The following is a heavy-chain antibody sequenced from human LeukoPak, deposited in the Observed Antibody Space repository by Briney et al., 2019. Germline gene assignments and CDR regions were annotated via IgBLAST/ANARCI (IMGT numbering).Heavy chain of an antibody. CDR2: INHSGST. CDR3: ARDRDGSGAYDY. J-gene: IGHJ4*02. D-gene: IGHD3-10*01. Sequence: PSETPSLTCAVYGGSFSGYYWSWIRQPPGRGLEWIGEINHSGSTNYNPSLKSRVTISVDTSKNQFSLKLSSVTAADTAVYYCARDRDGSGAYDYWGQGTLVTVSS. CDR1: GGSFSGYY. V-gene: IGHV4-34*01.